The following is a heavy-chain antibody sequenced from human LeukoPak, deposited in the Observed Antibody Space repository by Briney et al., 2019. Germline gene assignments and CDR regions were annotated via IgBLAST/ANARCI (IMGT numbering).Heavy chain of an antibody. D-gene: IGHD3/OR15-3a*01. Sequence: SETLSLTCTVSGGSISSSSYYWGWIRQPPGKGLEWIGSICYSGSTYYNPSLKSRVTISVDTSKNQFSLKLSSVTAADTAVYYCASGWVGTMIYNWFDPWGQGTLVTVSS. V-gene: IGHV4-39*01. CDR1: GGSISSSSYY. CDR3: ASGWVGTMIYNWFDP. J-gene: IGHJ5*02. CDR2: ICYSGST.